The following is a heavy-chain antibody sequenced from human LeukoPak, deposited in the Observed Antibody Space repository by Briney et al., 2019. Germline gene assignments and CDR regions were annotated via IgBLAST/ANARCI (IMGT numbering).Heavy chain of an antibody. CDR3: ASTQIDYYDSSGYYY. V-gene: IGHV4-59*01. D-gene: IGHD3-22*01. J-gene: IGHJ4*02. CDR2: IYYSGST. CDR1: GGSISSYY. Sequence: SETLSLTCTVSGGSISSYYWSWIRQPPGKGLEWIGYIYYSGSTNYNPSLKSRVTISVDTSKNQFSLKLGSVTAADTAVYYCASTQIDYYDSSGYYYWGQGTLVTVSS.